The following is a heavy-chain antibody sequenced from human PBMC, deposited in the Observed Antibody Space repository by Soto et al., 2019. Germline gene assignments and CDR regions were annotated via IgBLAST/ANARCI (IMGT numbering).Heavy chain of an antibody. CDR3: ASCSGGSCYPYYYGMDV. Sequence: ESGGGVVQPGRSLRLSCAASGFTFSSYGMHWVRQAPGKGLEWVAVIWYDGSNKYYADSVKGRFTISRDNSKNTLYLQMNSLRAEDTAVYYCASCSGGSCYPYYYGMDVWGQGTTVTVSS. CDR2: IWYDGSNK. D-gene: IGHD2-15*01. V-gene: IGHV3-33*01. J-gene: IGHJ6*02. CDR1: GFTFSSYG.